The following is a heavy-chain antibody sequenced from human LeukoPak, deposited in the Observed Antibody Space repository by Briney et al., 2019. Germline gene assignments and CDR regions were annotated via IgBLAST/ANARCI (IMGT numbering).Heavy chain of an antibody. D-gene: IGHD2-15*01. CDR2: IYYSGST. CDR3: ARVISWATNLYGMDV. CDR1: GFAFNDYY. J-gene: IGHJ6*02. Sequence: GSLRLSCAASGFAFNDYYMSWIRQPPGKGLEWIGYIYYSGSTYYNPSLKSRVTISVDTSKNQFSLKLSPVTAADTAVYYCARVISWATNLYGMDVWGQGTTVTVSS. V-gene: IGHV4-59*01.